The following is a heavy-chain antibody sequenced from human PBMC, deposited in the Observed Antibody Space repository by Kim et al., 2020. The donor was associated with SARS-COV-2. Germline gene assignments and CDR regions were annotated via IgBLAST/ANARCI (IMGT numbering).Heavy chain of an antibody. CDR2: MNANSGNT. Sequence: ASVKVSCKASGYTFTSYDINWVRQATGQGLEWMGWMNANSGNTGYAQKFQGRVTMTRNTSISTAYMELSSLRSEDTAVYYCARGGIVVVPAVLVDVWGQGTTVTVSS. D-gene: IGHD2-2*01. V-gene: IGHV1-8*01. CDR3: ARGGIVVVPAVLVDV. CDR1: GYTFTSYD. J-gene: IGHJ6*02.